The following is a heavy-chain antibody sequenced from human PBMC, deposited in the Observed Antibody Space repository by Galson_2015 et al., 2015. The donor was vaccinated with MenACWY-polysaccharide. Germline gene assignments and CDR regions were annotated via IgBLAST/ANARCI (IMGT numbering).Heavy chain of an antibody. Sequence: SLRLSCAASGFAFSSYGVHWVRQAPGKGLEWVALISYDGTNKYYADSVKGRSTISRDNSKNTLYLQMNSLRAEDTAVYYCAKDRLVYCSGGTCYRRFDYWGQGILVTVSS. CDR2: ISYDGTNK. V-gene: IGHV3-30*18. CDR3: AKDRLVYCSGGTCYRRFDY. CDR1: GFAFSSYG. D-gene: IGHD2-15*01. J-gene: IGHJ4*02.